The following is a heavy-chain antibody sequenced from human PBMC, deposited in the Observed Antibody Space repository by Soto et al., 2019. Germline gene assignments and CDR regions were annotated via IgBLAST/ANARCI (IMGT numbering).Heavy chain of an antibody. CDR3: ASDALSAWTTGTGWFDP. V-gene: IGHV1-18*01. J-gene: IGHJ5*02. Sequence: SLKGYCKASVYSFTSYGSSWVRQAPGQGLEWMGWISAYNGNTNYAQKLQGRVTMTTDTSTSTAYMELRSLRSDDTAVYYCASDALSAWTTGTGWFDPWGQGTLVTASS. CDR2: ISAYNGNT. CDR1: VYSFTSYG. D-gene: IGHD1-1*01.